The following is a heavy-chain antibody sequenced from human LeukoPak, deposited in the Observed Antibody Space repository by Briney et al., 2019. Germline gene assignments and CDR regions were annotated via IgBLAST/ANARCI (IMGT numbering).Heavy chain of an antibody. V-gene: IGHV3-7*04. CDR3: ARVVVVVAATYYYYMDV. D-gene: IGHD2-15*01. J-gene: IGHJ6*03. CDR2: IKQDGSEK. CDR1: GFTFSSYW. Sequence: GGSLRLSCAASGFTFSSYWMSWVRQAPGKGLEWVANIKQDGSEKYYVDSVKGRFTISRDNAKNSLYLRMNSLRAEDTAVYYCARVVVVVAATYYYYMDVWGKGTTVTVSS.